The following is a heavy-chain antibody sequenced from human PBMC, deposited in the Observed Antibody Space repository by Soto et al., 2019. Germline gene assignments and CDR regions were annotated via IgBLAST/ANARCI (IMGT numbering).Heavy chain of an antibody. J-gene: IGHJ4*02. Sequence: SETLSLTCTVSGGSISSSSYYWGWIRQPPGKGLEWIGSIYYSGSTYYNPSLKSRVTISVDTSKNQFSLKLSSVTAADTAVYYCASPGAGSWYYFDYWGQGTLVTVSS. D-gene: IGHD6-13*01. V-gene: IGHV4-39*01. CDR2: IYYSGST. CDR3: ASPGAGSWYYFDY. CDR1: GGSISSSSYY.